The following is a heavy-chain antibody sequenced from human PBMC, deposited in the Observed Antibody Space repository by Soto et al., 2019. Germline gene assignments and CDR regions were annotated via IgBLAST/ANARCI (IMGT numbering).Heavy chain of an antibody. D-gene: IGHD2-8*01. CDR2: ISYDGSNK. J-gene: IGHJ6*02. CDR1: GFTFSSYG. Sequence: GGSLRLSCAASGFTFSSYGMHWVRQAPGKGLEWVAVISYDGSNKYYADSVKGRFTISRDNSKNTLYLQMNSLRAEDTAVYYCAKDNKYGRPPSYYYYGMDVWGQGTRVTVS. CDR3: AKDNKYGRPPSYYYYGMDV. V-gene: IGHV3-30*18.